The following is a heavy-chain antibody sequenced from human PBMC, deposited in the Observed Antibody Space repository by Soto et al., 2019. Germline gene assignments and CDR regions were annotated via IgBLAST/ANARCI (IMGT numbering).Heavy chain of an antibody. V-gene: IGHV3-30*03. CDR3: ASGGPLLSPHHAFDI. CDR1: GFTFSSYG. Sequence: LRLSCAASGFTFSSYGMHWVRQAPGKGLEWVAVISYDGSNKYYADSVKGRFTISRDNSKNTLYLQMNSLRAEDTAVYYCASGGPLLSPHHAFDIWGQETMVTVSS. J-gene: IGHJ3*02. D-gene: IGHD2-2*01. CDR2: ISYDGSNK.